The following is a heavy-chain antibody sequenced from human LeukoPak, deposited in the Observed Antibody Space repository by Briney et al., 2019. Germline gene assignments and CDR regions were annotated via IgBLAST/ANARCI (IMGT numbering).Heavy chain of an antibody. V-gene: IGHV3-43D*03. J-gene: IGHJ4*02. CDR3: AKGGAYSGGEFYSVFDY. CDR2: ISWDGGST. CDR1: GFTFVDYA. D-gene: IGHD2-21*01. Sequence: GGSLRLSCAASGFTFVDYAMHWVRQAPGRGVEWVSLISWDGGSTYYADSVKGRFTIARDNSKNTMYLPMNSVRAAARAVYYCAKGGAYSGGEFYSVFDYWGQGTLVTVSS.